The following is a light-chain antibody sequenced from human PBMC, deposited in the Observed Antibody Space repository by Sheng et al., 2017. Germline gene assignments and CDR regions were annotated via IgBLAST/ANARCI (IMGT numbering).Light chain of an antibody. CDR1: QSISSW. CDR2: KAS. J-gene: IGKJ2*03. Sequence: DIQMTQSPSTLSASVGDRLTITCRASQSISSWLAWYQQKPGKAPELLIYKASNLESGVPSRFSGSGSGTEFTLTISSLQSDDFATYYCQQYDGYSQYSFGQGDQGG. V-gene: IGKV1-5*03. CDR3: QQYDGYSQYS.